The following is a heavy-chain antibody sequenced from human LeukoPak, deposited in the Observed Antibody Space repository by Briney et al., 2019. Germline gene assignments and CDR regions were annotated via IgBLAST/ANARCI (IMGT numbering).Heavy chain of an antibody. CDR2: IKPDGGEK. Sequence: GGSLRLSCAASGFTFNNYWMSWVRQDPGKGLEWVANIKPDGGEKYYADSVKGRFTISRDNAKNSMYLQMNSLRADDTAVYYCARDHTGYEYGSFTYHYQYMDVWGKGTTVTVSS. V-gene: IGHV3-7*01. J-gene: IGHJ6*03. CDR3: ARDHTGYEYGSFTYHYQYMDV. CDR1: GFTFNNYW. D-gene: IGHD5-12*01.